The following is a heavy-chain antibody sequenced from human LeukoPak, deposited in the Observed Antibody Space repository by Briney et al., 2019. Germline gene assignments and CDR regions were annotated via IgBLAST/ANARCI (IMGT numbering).Heavy chain of an antibody. J-gene: IGHJ3*02. Sequence: ASVKVSCKASGYTFTSYYMHWVRQAPGQGLEWMGIINPSGGSTSYAQKFQGRATMTRDMSTSTVYMELSSLRSEDTAVYYCARTALGMATIMDAFDIWGQGTMVTVSS. CDR1: GYTFTSYY. V-gene: IGHV1-46*01. D-gene: IGHD5-24*01. CDR3: ARTALGMATIMDAFDI. CDR2: INPSGGST.